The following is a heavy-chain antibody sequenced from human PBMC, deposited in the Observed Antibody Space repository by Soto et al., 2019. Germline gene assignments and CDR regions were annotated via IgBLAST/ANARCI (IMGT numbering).Heavy chain of an antibody. CDR2: INPSGLRR. CDR3: ARDRMTPYYVAYLFDY. J-gene: IGHJ4*02. CDR1: GFTFSDYY. V-gene: IGHV1-46*01. Sequence: QVQLVQSGAEVKKPGASVKISCKASGFTFSDYYMHWLRQDPGQGLEWMGVINPSGLRRSYAQKFQGRVTLTRDTSTSTVHMEFSSLRSEDSAAYFCARDRMTPYYVAYLFDYWCQGTQITVSS. D-gene: IGHD3-9*01.